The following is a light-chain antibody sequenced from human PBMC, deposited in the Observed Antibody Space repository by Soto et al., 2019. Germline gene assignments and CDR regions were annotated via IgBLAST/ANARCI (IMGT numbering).Light chain of an antibody. CDR2: EVS. CDR1: SSDVGGYNY. J-gene: IGLJ1*01. CDR3: SSYTTSNTYV. Sequence: SVLTQPPSVSGAPGQRVSISCTGSSDVGGYNYVSWYQQHPGKAPKFMIYEVSRRPSGVSNRFSGSKSGNTASLTVSGLQAEDEADYYCSSYTTSNTYVFGTGTKVTVL. V-gene: IGLV2-14*01.